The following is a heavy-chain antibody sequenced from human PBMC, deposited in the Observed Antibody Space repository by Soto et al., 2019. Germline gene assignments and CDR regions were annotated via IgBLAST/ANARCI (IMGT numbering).Heavy chain of an antibody. CDR2: ISSSSSYI. J-gene: IGHJ6*02. CDR3: ARNSRGAAASYYYYGMDV. D-gene: IGHD6-13*01. V-gene: IGHV3-21*01. Sequence: GGSLRLSCAASGFTFSSYSMNWVRQAPGKGLEWVSSISSSSSYIYYADSVKGRFTISRDNAKNSLDLQMNSLRAEDTAVYYCARNSRGAAASYYYYGMDVWGQGTTVTVSS. CDR1: GFTFSSYS.